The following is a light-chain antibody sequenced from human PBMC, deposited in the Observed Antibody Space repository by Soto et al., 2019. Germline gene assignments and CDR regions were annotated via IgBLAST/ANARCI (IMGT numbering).Light chain of an antibody. Sequence: QSVLTQSPSASASLGASVKLICTLSSGHITNAIAWHQQQPEKGPRYLMKLNSDGSHSKGDGIPDRFSGSSSGPERYLTISSLQSEDEADYYCQTWGTGIQVFGGGTKVTVL. CDR1: SGHITNA. CDR2: LNSDGSH. CDR3: QTWGTGIQV. V-gene: IGLV4-69*01. J-gene: IGLJ2*01.